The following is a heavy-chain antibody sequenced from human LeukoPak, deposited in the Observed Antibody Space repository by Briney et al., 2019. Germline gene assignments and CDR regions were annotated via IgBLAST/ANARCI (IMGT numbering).Heavy chain of an antibody. CDR1: GDSVSSKSAA. Sequence: SQTLSLTCAISGDSVSSKSAAWNWIRQFPSRGLEWLGRTYYRSKWYNDYAVSVKSRITINPDTSKNQFSLQLNSVTPEDTAVYYCARGDYGSGEYYYYYGMDVWGQGTTVTVSS. V-gene: IGHV6-1*01. D-gene: IGHD3-10*01. CDR3: ARGDYGSGEYYYYYGMDV. CDR2: TYYRSKWYN. J-gene: IGHJ6*02.